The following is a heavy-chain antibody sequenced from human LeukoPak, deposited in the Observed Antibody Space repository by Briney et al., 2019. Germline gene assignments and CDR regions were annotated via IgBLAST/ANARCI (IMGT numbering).Heavy chain of an antibody. CDR2: IYYSGST. D-gene: IGHD6-6*01. V-gene: IGHV4-59*01. CDR3: ASLDSSLNY. Sequence: SETLSLTCTVSGGSISSYYWSWIRQPPGKGLEWTGYIYYSGSTNYNPSLKSRVTISVDTSKNQFSLKLSSVTAADTAVYYCASLDSSLNYWGQGTLVTVSS. J-gene: IGHJ4*02. CDR1: GGSISSYY.